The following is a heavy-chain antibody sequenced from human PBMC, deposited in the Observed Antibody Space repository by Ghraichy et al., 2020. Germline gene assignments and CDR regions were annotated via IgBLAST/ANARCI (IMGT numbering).Heavy chain of an antibody. J-gene: IGHJ4*02. CDR2: ISGSGGST. CDR1: GFTFSSYA. V-gene: IGHV3-23*01. D-gene: IGHD2-2*01. CDR3: AKLPIVVVPAAMGEDY. Sequence: ESLNISCAASGFTFSSYAMSWVRQAPGKGLEWVSAISGSGGSTYYADSVKGRFTISRDNSKNTLYLQMNSLRAEDTAVYYCAKLPIVVVPAAMGEDYWGQGTLVTVSS.